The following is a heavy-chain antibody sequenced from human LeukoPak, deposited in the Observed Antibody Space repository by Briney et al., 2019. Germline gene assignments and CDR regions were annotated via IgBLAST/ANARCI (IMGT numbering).Heavy chain of an antibody. V-gene: IGHV4-61*02. CDR3: ARDLRNIRSWFDP. J-gene: IGHJ5*02. D-gene: IGHD2/OR15-2a*01. CDR2: IYTSGST. Sequence: PSQTLSLTCTVSGGSISSGSYYWSWIRQPAGKGLEWIGRIYTSGSTNYNPSLKSRVTISVDTSKNQFSLKLSSVTAADTAVYYCARDLRNIRSWFDPWGQGTLVTVSS. CDR1: GGSISSGSYY.